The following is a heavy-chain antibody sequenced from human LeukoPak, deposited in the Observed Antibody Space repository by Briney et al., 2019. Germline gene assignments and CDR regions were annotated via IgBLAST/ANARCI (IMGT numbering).Heavy chain of an antibody. Sequence: SETLSLTCAVYGGSFSGYYWSWIRQPPGKGLEWIGEINHSGSTNYNPSLKSRVTISVDTSKNQFSLKLSSVTAADTAVYYCAGSTIFGVVTAFDYWGQGTLVTVSS. CDR1: GGSFSGYY. D-gene: IGHD3-3*01. V-gene: IGHV4-34*01. CDR2: INHSGST. J-gene: IGHJ4*02. CDR3: AGSTIFGVVTAFDY.